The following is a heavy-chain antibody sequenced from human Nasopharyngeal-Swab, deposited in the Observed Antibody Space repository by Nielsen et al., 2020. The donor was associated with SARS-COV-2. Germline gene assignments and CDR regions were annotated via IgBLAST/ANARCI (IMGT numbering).Heavy chain of an antibody. D-gene: IGHD2-21*01. J-gene: IGHJ6*02. CDR3: ARDTGCGGDCPKEVNSYGMDV. V-gene: IGHV4-39*07. CDR2: IYYSGST. Sequence: WIRQPPGKGLEWIGSIYYSGSTYYNPSLKSRVTISVDTSKNQFSLKLSSVTAVDTAVYYCARDTGCGGDCPKEVNSYGMDVWGQGTTVTVSS.